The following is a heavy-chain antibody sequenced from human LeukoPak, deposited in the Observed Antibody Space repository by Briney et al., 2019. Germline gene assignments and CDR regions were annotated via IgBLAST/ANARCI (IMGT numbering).Heavy chain of an antibody. D-gene: IGHD3-10*01. J-gene: IGHJ4*02. V-gene: IGHV3-66*01. Sequence: QTGGSLRLSCAASGFTVSNNYMSWVRQAPGKGLEWVSVIYTGGSTYYADSVKGRFTISRDNSKNTLFLQMNSLRAEDTAVYYCARGRSYYSAYWGQGTLVTVSS. CDR1: GFTVSNNY. CDR2: IYTGGST. CDR3: ARGRSYYSAY.